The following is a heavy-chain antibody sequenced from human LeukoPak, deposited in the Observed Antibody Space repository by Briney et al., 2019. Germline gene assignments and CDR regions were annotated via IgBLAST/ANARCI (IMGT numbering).Heavy chain of an antibody. CDR2: IYSGGST. D-gene: IGHD6-6*01. CDR3: AGDRLYSSSSEDY. J-gene: IGHJ4*02. Sequence: SGGSLRLSCAASGFTVSSNYMSWVRQAPGKGLEWVSVIYSGGSTYYADSVKGRFTISRDNSKHTLYLQMNSLRVEDTAVYYCAGDRLYSSSSEDYWGQGTLVTVSS. CDR1: GFTVSSNY. V-gene: IGHV3-53*01.